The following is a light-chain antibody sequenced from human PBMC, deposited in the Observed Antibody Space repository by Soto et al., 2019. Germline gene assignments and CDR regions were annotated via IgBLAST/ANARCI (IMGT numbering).Light chain of an antibody. CDR2: DTS. Sequence: EIVLTQSPGTLSLSPGERATLSCRASESVSRGYLAWYQQKPGQAPRLLIYDTSSRASGIPHRFSASGSGTDFTLTISRLEREDFVVYYCQQYDRAPPITFGQGTRLEI. J-gene: IGKJ5*01. CDR1: ESVSRGY. CDR3: QQYDRAPPIT. V-gene: IGKV3-20*01.